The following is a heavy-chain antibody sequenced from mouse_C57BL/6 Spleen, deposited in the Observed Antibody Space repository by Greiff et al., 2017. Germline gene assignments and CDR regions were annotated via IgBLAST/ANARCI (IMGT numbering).Heavy chain of an antibody. CDR3: ARSGTWYCDV. J-gene: IGHJ1*03. CDR1: GYTFTSYW. V-gene: IGHV1-52*01. Sequence: VQLQQPGAELVRPGSSVKLSCKASGYTFTSYWMHWVKQRPIQGLEWIGNIDPSDSETHYNQKFKDKATLTVDKSSSTAYMQLSSLTSEDSAVYYWARSGTWYCDVWGTGTTVTVSS. CDR2: IDPSDSET. D-gene: IGHD3-2*02.